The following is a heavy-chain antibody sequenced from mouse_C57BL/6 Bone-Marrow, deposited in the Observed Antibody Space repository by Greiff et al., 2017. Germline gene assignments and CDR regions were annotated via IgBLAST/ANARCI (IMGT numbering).Heavy chain of an antibody. Sequence: VQLQQSVAELGRPGASVKLSCTASGFNIKNTYMHWVKQRPEQGLEWIGRIDPANGNTKYAQKFQGKATITADTSSNTAYLQLISLTSEDTAIYYCACYYYGSSYGYFDVCGTGTTVTVSS. V-gene: IGHV14-3*01. CDR3: ACYYYGSSYGYFDV. CDR2: IDPANGNT. J-gene: IGHJ1*03. CDR1: GFNIKNTY. D-gene: IGHD1-1*01.